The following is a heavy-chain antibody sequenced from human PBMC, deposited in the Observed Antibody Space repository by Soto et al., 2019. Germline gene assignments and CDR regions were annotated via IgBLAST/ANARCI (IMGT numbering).Heavy chain of an antibody. V-gene: IGHV3-23*01. Sequence: GGSLRLSCEASGFTFSDCAMSWVRQAPGKGQEWVSGISGTGRSTFYADSVKDRFTISRDNSKNTVYLQMTSLRAEDTAVYYCAKGNTSGWYFFDYWGQGTLVTVSS. CDR3: AKGNTSGWYFFDY. CDR2: ISGTGRST. CDR1: GFTFSDCA. J-gene: IGHJ4*02. D-gene: IGHD6-19*01.